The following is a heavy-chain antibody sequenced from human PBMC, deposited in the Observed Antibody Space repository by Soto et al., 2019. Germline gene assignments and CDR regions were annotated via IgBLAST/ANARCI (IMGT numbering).Heavy chain of an antibody. D-gene: IGHD6-13*01. Sequence: EVQLVESGGGLVQPGGSLRLSCEASGFTFSSYEMNWVRQAPGKGLEWVSYISSSGSTIHYADSVKGRFTISRDNPKNSLFLQMSSLRADDTAVYYCARDPGQQPQDYWGQGTLVTVSS. CDR3: ARDPGQQPQDY. V-gene: IGHV3-48*03. CDR1: GFTFSSYE. CDR2: ISSSGSTI. J-gene: IGHJ4*02.